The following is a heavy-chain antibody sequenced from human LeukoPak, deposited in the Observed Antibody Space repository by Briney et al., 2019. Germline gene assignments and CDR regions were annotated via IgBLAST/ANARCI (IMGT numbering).Heavy chain of an antibody. J-gene: IGHJ4*02. CDR1: GYTFTNYA. V-gene: IGHV7-4-1*02. CDR3: ASMGSYSFDY. Sequence: ASVKVSCKTSGYTFTNYAINWVRQAPGQGLEFMGRINTGTGNPTYAQDFKGRFVFSLDTSVSTAYLQISILKPEDTAVYYCASMGSYSFDYWGQGTLVTVSS. D-gene: IGHD2-21*01. CDR2: INTGTGNP.